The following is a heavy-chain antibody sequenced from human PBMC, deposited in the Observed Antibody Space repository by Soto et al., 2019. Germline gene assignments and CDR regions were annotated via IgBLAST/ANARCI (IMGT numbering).Heavy chain of an antibody. J-gene: IGHJ6*02. CDR3: GTIPQHHTTSQGGMDV. Sequence: LKISWKGSGYSFTSYWISWVRQMPGKGAEWMGRIDPSDSYTNYSPSFQGHVTISADKSISTAYLQWRSLKASDTAMYSRGTIPQHHTTSQGGMDVWGQGTTVTVSS. CDR1: GYSFTSYW. D-gene: IGHD1-26*01. CDR2: IDPSDSYT. V-gene: IGHV5-10-1*01.